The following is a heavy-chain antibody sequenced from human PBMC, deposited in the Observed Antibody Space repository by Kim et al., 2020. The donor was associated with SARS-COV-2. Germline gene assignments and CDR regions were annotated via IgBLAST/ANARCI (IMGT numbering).Heavy chain of an antibody. D-gene: IGHD6-13*01. V-gene: IGHV4-39*01. CDR1: GGSISSSTYS. CDR3: ARHLTGSSWFDY. CDR2: IDSSGST. J-gene: IGHJ4*02. Sequence: SETLSLTCTVSGGSISSSTYSWNWFRQPPGDGLEWIGGIDSSGSTYYNPSLKSRVTLSVETSKNQFSLKMNSVTAADTSVFYCARHLTGSSWFDYCGQGT.